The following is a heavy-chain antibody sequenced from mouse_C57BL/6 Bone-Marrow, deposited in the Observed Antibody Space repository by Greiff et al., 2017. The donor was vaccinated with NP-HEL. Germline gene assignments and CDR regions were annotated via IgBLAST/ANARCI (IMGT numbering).Heavy chain of an antibody. J-gene: IGHJ1*03. V-gene: IGHV1-59*01. CDR2: IDPSDSYT. CDR1: GYTFTSYW. D-gene: IGHD1-1*01. CDR3: ARWGTTVVSYWYFDV. Sequence: VQLQQPGAELVRPGTSVKLSCKASGYTFTSYWMHWVKQRPGQGLEWIGVIDPSDSYTNYNQKFKGKATLTVDTSSSTAYMQLSSLTSEDSAVYYCARWGTTVVSYWYFDVWGTGTTVTVSS.